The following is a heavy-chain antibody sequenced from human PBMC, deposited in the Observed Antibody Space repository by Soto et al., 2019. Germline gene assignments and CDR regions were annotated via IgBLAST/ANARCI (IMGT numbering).Heavy chain of an antibody. CDR1: GGAVRDAYSY. V-gene: IGHV4-30-4*01. CDR2: LSYTGST. D-gene: IGHD2-8*02. Sequence: SEALSVTCTVSGGAVRDAYSYWTWIRQPPGKGLEWMGYLSYTGSTYYNPSLRNRATISVDESSNHLSLRLSSVTAADTAVYYCARELEGGVFDIWGRGTLVTVSS. J-gene: IGHJ3*02. CDR3: ARELEGGVFDI.